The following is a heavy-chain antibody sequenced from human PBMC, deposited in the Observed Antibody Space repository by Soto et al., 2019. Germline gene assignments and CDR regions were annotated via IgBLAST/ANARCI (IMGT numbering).Heavy chain of an antibody. CDR3: ARLIGSSWLDS. D-gene: IGHD6-13*01. V-gene: IGHV5-10-1*01. CDR2: IDPSDSYT. Sequence: GESLKISCKGSGYSFTSYWISWVRQMPGKGLEWMGRIDPSDSYTNYSPSFQGHVTISADTSNNQVSLQLNSVTPDDTAVYYCARLIGSSWLDSWGQGTRVTVSS. CDR1: GYSFTSYW. J-gene: IGHJ5*01.